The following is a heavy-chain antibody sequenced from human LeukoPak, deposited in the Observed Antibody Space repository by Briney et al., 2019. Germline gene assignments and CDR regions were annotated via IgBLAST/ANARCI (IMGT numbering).Heavy chain of an antibody. Sequence: GGSLRLSCAASGFTFSDYYMSWIRQAPGKGLEWVSYISSSDTYTNYADSVRGRFTISRDNAKNSLYLQMNSLRAEDTAVYYCARSPSSFDPWGQGALVTVSS. V-gene: IGHV3-11*06. CDR2: ISSSDTYT. CDR1: GFTFSDYY. D-gene: IGHD3-16*02. J-gene: IGHJ5*02. CDR3: ARSPSSFDP.